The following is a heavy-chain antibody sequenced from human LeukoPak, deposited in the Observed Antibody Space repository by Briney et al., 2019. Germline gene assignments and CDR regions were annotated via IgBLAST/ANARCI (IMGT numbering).Heavy chain of an antibody. D-gene: IGHD2-15*01. V-gene: IGHV1-2*02. CDR1: GYTFTGYY. J-gene: IGHJ4*02. CDR2: INPNSGGT. CDR3: ARLLFPTYHFDY. Sequence: GASVKVSCKASGYTFTGYYTHWVRQAPGQGLEWMGWINPNSGGTNYAQKFQGRVTMTRDTSISTAYMELSRLRSDDTAVYYCARLLFPTYHFDYWGQGTLVTVSS.